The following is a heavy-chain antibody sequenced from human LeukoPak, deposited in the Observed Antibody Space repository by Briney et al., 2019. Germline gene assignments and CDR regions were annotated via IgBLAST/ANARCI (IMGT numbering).Heavy chain of an antibody. CDR2: ITSNGGSA. CDR3: VGFRATAGLY. J-gene: IGHJ4*02. V-gene: IGHV3-64D*06. Sequence: GGSLRLSCSASGFTFSSYATYWVRQAPGKGLEYVSAITSNGGSAYYADSVKGRFTISRDNSRNTLYLQMSSVRADDTAVYYCVGFRATAGLYWGQGTLVTVAS. D-gene: IGHD6-13*01. CDR1: GFTFSSYA.